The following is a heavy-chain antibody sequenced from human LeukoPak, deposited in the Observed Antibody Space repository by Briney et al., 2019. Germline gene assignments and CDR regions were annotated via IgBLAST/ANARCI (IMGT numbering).Heavy chain of an antibody. Sequence: PSETLSLTCTVSGGSISNYYWNWIRQPAGKGLEWSGRIYTSGSTSYNPSLKSRVTMSVDTSRNQLSLKLSSMTAADTAVYFCAREGSGWYRALDYWGQGTLVTVSS. CDR3: AREGSGWYRALDY. CDR1: GGSISNYY. D-gene: IGHD6-13*01. J-gene: IGHJ4*02. CDR2: IYTSGST. V-gene: IGHV4-4*07.